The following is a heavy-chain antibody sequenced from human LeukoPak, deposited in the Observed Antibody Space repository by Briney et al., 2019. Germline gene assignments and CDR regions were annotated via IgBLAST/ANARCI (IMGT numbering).Heavy chain of an antibody. D-gene: IGHD6-13*01. J-gene: IGHJ4*02. CDR1: GFTFSNYA. V-gene: IGHV3-23*01. CDR3: AKVRSPGIAAAGD. Sequence: PGGSLRVSCAASGFTFSNYAMTWVRQALGKGLEWVSTVSGSGGSTYYADSVKGRFTISRDNSKATLDLQMNSLRAEDTAVYYCAKVRSPGIAAAGDWGQGTLVTVSS. CDR2: VSGSGGST.